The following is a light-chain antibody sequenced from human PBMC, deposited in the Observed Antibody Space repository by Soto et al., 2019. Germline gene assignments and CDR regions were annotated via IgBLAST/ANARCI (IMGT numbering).Light chain of an antibody. V-gene: IGLV2-14*01. Sequence: QSALTPPASVSGSPGQSITISCTGTSSDVGGYNYVSWYQQHPGKAPKVLIYDVSDRPSGVSNRFSGSKSGNTASLTISGLQAEDEADYYCSSYTSSSTFPCVFGTGTKLTVL. CDR2: DVS. CDR1: SSDVGGYNY. CDR3: SSYTSSSTFPCV. J-gene: IGLJ1*01.